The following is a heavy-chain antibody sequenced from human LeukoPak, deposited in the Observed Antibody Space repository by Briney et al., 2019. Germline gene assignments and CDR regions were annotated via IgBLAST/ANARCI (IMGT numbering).Heavy chain of an antibody. Sequence: SETLSLTCTVSGGSVSSGSYYWSWVRQPPGKGLEWIGYIYYSGSTNYNPSLKSRVTISVDTSKNQFSLKLSSVTAADTAVYYCAREGAAEDYWGQGTLVTVSS. CDR3: AREGAAEDY. J-gene: IGHJ4*02. CDR1: GGSVSSGSYY. CDR2: IYYSGST. V-gene: IGHV4-61*01. D-gene: IGHD6-13*01.